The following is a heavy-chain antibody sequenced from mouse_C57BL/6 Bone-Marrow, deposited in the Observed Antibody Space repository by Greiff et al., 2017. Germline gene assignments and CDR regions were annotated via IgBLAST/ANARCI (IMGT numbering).Heavy chain of an antibody. V-gene: IGHV1-18*01. CDR1: GYTFTDYN. CDR3: ARSKAPHWYFDV. J-gene: IGHJ1*03. Sequence: EVQLQQSGPELVKPGASVKIPCKASGYTFTDYNMDWVKQSHGKSLEWIGDINPNNGGTIYNQKFKGKATLTVDKSSSTAYMELRSLTSEDTAVYYCARSKAPHWYFDVWGTGTTVTVSS. CDR2: INPNNGGT.